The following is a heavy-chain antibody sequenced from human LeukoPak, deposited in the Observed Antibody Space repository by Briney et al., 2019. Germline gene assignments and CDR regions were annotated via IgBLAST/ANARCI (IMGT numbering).Heavy chain of an antibody. Sequence: SETLSLTCTVSGGSISSSSYYWGWIRQPPGKGLEWIGSIYYSGSTYYNPSLKSRVTISVDTSKNQFPLKLSSVTAADTAVYYCARSTDDGYSYGHDYWGQGTLVTVSS. V-gene: IGHV4-39*01. CDR3: ARSTDDGYSYGHDY. J-gene: IGHJ4*02. CDR2: IYYSGST. D-gene: IGHD5-18*01. CDR1: GGSISSSSYY.